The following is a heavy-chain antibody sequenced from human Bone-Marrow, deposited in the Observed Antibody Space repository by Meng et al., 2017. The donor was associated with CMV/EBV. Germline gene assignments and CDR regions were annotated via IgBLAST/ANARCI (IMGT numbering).Heavy chain of an antibody. V-gene: IGHV3-23*01. CDR2: ISGSGGTT. J-gene: IGHJ4*01. Sequence: GGSLRLSCAASGFTFNRYAMSWVRQAPGKGLEWVSAISGSGGTTYYADSVKGRFTISRDNSRNTLFLQMNSLRAEDTAVYYCAKDGGWSYLDDWGQGARVSGSS. CDR3: AKDGGWSYLDD. CDR1: GFTFNRYA. D-gene: IGHD2-15*01.